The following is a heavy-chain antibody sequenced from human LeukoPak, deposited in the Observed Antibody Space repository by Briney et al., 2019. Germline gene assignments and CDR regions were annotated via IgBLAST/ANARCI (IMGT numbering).Heavy chain of an antibody. CDR1: GFTFTSYA. Sequence: SGGSLRLSCAASGFTFTSYAMSWVRQAPGKGLEWVSAISRSGGSTYHADSVKGRFTISRDNSKNTLYLQMNSLRAEDTAVYYCAKMGVVAARPGTFDYWGQGTLVTVSS. V-gene: IGHV3-23*01. CDR2: ISRSGGST. J-gene: IGHJ4*02. CDR3: AKMGVVAARPGTFDY. D-gene: IGHD6-6*01.